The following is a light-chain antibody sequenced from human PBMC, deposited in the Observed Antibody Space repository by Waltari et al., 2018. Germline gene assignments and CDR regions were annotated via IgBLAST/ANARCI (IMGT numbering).Light chain of an antibody. CDR2: AVT. V-gene: IGLV2-14*01. J-gene: IGLJ2*01. CDR3: SSYTSSSTRV. CDR1: SSDVGGYHY. Sequence: QSALTQPASVSGSPGQSITISCPGTSSDVGGYHYVSWSQPPPGKAPKPMIYAVTYRPSGVSDRFSGSKSGNTASLTISGLQAEDEADYYCSSYTSSSTRVFGGGTKVTVL.